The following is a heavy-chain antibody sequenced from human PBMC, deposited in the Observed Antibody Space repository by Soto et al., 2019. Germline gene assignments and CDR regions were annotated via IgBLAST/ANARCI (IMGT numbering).Heavy chain of an antibody. CDR2: IYYSGST. J-gene: IGHJ4*02. CDR3: APGVAKWLRLDY. V-gene: IGHV4-30-4*01. Sequence: SETLSLTCTVSGGSISSGDYYWSWIRQPPGKGLEWIGYIYYSGSTYYNPSLKSRVTISVDTSKNQFSLKLSSVTAADTAVYYCAPGVAKWLRLDYWGQGTLVTVSS. CDR1: GGSISSGDYY. D-gene: IGHD5-12*01.